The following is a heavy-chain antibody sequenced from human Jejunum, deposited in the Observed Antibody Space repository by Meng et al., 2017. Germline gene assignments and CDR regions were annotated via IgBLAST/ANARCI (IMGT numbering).Heavy chain of an antibody. CDR1: GFTFSSYT. Sequence: GESLKISCAASGFTFSSYTMNWVRQAPGKGLEWVSSISSSGTFIYNADSLKGRFTISTDNAKNSLNLQMNSLSVEDTEIYYCARDRDYSDNGMDVWGQGTTVTVSS. J-gene: IGHJ6*02. V-gene: IGHV3-21*01. D-gene: IGHD3-22*01. CDR2: ISSSGTFI. CDR3: ARDRDYSDNGMDV.